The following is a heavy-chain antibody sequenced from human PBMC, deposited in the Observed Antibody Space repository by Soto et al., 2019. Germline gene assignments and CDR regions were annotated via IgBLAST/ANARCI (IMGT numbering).Heavy chain of an antibody. J-gene: IGHJ3*02. D-gene: IGHD4-17*01. CDR3: TTDRLHGDPGASDI. Sequence: GGSLRLSXAASGFTFSNAWMSWVRQAPGKGLEWVGRIKSKTDGGTTDYAAPVKGRFTISRDDSKNTLYLQMYSLQTEDTAVYHCTTDRLHGDPGASDIWGQGTMVTVSS. CDR1: GFTFSNAW. CDR2: IKSKTDGGTT. V-gene: IGHV3-15*01.